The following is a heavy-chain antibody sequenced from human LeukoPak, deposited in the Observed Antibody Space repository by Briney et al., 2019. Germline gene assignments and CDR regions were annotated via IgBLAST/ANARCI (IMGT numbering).Heavy chain of an antibody. J-gene: IGHJ6*02. CDR1: GYTFTSYD. CDR2: MNPNSGNT. Sequence: GASVKVSCKASGYTFTSYDINWVRQATGQGLEWMGWMNPNSGNTGYAQKFQGRVTMTRSTSISTAYMELSSLRSEDTAVYYCASAYCGGDCHSANYYYGMDVWGQGTTVTVSS. D-gene: IGHD2-21*02. CDR3: ASAYCGGDCHSANYYYGMDV. V-gene: IGHV1-8*01.